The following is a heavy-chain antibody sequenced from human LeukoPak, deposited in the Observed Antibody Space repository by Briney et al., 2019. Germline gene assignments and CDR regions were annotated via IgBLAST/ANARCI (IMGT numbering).Heavy chain of an antibody. CDR2: INPDSGGT. Sequence: GASVKVSCKASGYTFTGYYMHWVRQAPGQGLEWMGLINPDSGGTNYAQKFQGRVTMTRDTSISTAYTELSRLRSDDTAVYYCARALVGGYYYYYMDVWGKGTTVTVSS. CDR1: GYTFTGYY. CDR3: ARALVGGYYYYYMDV. J-gene: IGHJ6*03. D-gene: IGHD2-2*01. V-gene: IGHV1-2*02.